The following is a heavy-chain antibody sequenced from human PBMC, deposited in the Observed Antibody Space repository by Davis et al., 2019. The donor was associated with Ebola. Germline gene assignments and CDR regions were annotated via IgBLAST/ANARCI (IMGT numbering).Heavy chain of an antibody. D-gene: IGHD3-16*02. CDR1: GGSFSGYY. Sequence: MPSETLSLTCAVSGGSFSGYYWSWIRQPPGKGLEWIGEINHSGSTNYNPSLKSRVTISVDTSKNQFSLKLSSVTAADTAVYYCARERRIMITFGGVIPNYYYYGMDVWGQGTTVTVSS. V-gene: IGHV4-34*01. J-gene: IGHJ6*02. CDR3: ARERRIMITFGGVIPNYYYYGMDV. CDR2: INHSGST.